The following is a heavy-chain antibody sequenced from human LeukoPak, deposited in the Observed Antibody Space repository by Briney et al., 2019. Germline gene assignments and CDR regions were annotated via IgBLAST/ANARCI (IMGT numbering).Heavy chain of an antibody. D-gene: IGHD3-3*01. Sequence: PSETLSLTCTVSGGSISSHYWSWIRQPPGKGLEWIGYIYYSGSTNYNPSLKSRVTISVDTSKNQFSLKLSSVTAADTAVYYCARAYYDFWSGYPKEYYYYMDVWCKGTTVTVSS. CDR1: GGSISSHY. CDR3: ARAYYDFWSGYPKEYYYYMDV. CDR2: IYYSGST. J-gene: IGHJ6*03. V-gene: IGHV4-59*11.